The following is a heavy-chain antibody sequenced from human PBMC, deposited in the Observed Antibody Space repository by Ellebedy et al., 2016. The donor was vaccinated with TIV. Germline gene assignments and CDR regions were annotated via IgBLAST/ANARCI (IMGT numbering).Heavy chain of an antibody. CDR3: ASGLRGFCSGGICFGTYYFYNMDV. J-gene: IGHJ6*02. D-gene: IGHD2-15*01. Sequence: MPSETLSLTCTVSGASINSYYWSWIRQSPGKGLEWLGYIYYSGSTNSNPSLKSRVTISIGASKNEFSLELRSVTAADTAVYYCASGLRGFCSGGICFGTYYFYNMDVWGQGTTVTVSS. CDR1: GASINSYY. V-gene: IGHV4-59*01. CDR2: IYYSGST.